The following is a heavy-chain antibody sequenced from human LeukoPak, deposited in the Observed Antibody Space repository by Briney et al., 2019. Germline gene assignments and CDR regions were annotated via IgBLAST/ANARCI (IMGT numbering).Heavy chain of an antibody. D-gene: IGHD3-9*01. CDR1: GGSISRGGYS. V-gene: IGHV4-30-2*01. CDR3: ARGDDILTGRLDY. J-gene: IGHJ4*02. Sequence: SEILSFTCTVPGGSISRGGYSWSWIRQPPGRGLEWIGYIYHSGSTYYNPSLKSRVTISVDRSKNQFCLKLSSVTAADTAVYFCARGDDILTGRLDYWGQGTLVTVSS. CDR2: IYHSGST.